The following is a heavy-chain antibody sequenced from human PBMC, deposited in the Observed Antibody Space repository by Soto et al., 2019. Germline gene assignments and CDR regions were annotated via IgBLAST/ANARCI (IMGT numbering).Heavy chain of an antibody. CDR2: LSASGRT. CDR1: GDSIGNFY. Sequence: SETLSLTCAISGDSIGNFYWSWIRQPAGKGLESLGRLSASGRTNYSPSLQSRVTMSLDRSKNRFSLRLTSVSAAGTAVYFCARGMGRYFDIWGRGTLVTVSS. D-gene: IGHD2-8*01. J-gene: IGHJ2*01. CDR3: ARGMGRYFDI. V-gene: IGHV4-4*07.